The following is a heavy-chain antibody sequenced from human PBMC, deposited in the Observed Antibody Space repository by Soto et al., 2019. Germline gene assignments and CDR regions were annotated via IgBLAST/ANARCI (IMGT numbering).Heavy chain of an antibody. CDR2: IWYDGSNK. J-gene: IGHJ4*02. D-gene: IGHD3-9*01. V-gene: IGHV3-33*01. Sequence: QVQLVESGGGVVQPGRSLRLSCAASGFTFSSYGMHWVRQAPGKGLEWVAVIWYDGSNKYYADSVKGRFTISRDNSKNTLYVQMNSLRAEDTAVYYCARAEDYDILNGYLDYWGQGTLVTVSS. CDR1: GFTFSSYG. CDR3: ARAEDYDILNGYLDY.